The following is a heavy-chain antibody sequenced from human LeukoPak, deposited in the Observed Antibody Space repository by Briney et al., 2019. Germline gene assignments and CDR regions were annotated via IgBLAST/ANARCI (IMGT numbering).Heavy chain of an antibody. CDR2: ISCYNGDA. J-gene: IGHJ4*02. V-gene: IGHV1-18*01. D-gene: IGHD6-19*01. Sequence: ASVKVSCKASGYTFTHHGISWVRQAPGQGLEWMAWISCYNGDAHYAQKFQGRVTLTTDTSTSTAYMELRSLRSDDTAVYYCARDPTNTSGWYAYFDSWGQGTLVTVSS. CDR3: ARDPTNTSGWYAYFDS. CDR1: GYTFTHHG.